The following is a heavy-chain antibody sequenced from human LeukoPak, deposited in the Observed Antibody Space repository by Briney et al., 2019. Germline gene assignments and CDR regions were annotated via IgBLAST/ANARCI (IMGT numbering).Heavy chain of an antibody. CDR2: INPSDGST. V-gene: IGHV1-46*01. J-gene: IGHJ4*02. Sequence: ASVTVSCKATGYTFTRHYIHWVRQAPGQGLEWMGIINPSDGSTNYAQKFQGRVAMTTGTSTNTVYMELSSLRSEDTAVYYCAREGGGLGYFDSWGQGTLVTVSS. CDR1: GYTFTRHY. D-gene: IGHD3-16*01. CDR3: AREGGGLGYFDS.